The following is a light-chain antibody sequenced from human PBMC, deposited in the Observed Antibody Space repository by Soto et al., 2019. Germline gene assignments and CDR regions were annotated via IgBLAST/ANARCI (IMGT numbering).Light chain of an antibody. CDR2: EVS. CDR1: SSDVGGYNY. Sequence: QSALTQPPSASGSPGQPVTISCTGTSSDVGGYNYVSWYQQHPGKAPKLMIYEVSKRPSGVPDRFSGSKSGNTASLTVSGLQAEDEADYYCRSWEVFGGGTKVTVL. CDR3: RSWEV. J-gene: IGLJ2*01. V-gene: IGLV2-8*01.